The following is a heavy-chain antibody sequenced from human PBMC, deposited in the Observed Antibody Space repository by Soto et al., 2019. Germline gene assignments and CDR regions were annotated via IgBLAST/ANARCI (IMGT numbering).Heavy chain of an antibody. Sequence: ASVKVCCKASSYTFSTYAINWERHAPVQGRELMGWISIYNGNTNYAQNLQGRVTMTADICTSTAYMGLRSLRSDHTAVYYCPRASPEGVVVGPAPLPIWFDPWGQGTLVTVSS. CDR2: ISIYNGNT. CDR3: PRASPEGVVVGPAPLPIWFDP. CDR1: SYTFSTYA. V-gene: IGHV1-18*01. J-gene: IGHJ5*02. D-gene: IGHD2-2*01.